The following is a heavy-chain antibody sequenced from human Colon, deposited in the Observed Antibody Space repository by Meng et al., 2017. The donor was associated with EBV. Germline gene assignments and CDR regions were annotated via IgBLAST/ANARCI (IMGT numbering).Heavy chain of an antibody. CDR3: AITAICIGGSCTTWDY. Sequence: VQVKEWGRVLGKPSETRPHTCSVDGDYPRSANWWSGVRQPSGKGLEWIGEIHHNGNTNYNPSLKSRVTISVDKSKNQFGLKVTSVTAADTSVYYCAITAICIGGSCTTWDYWGQGALVTVSS. CDR2: IHHNGNT. V-gene: IGHV4-4*02. D-gene: IGHD2-15*01. J-gene: IGHJ4*02. CDR1: GDYPRSANW.